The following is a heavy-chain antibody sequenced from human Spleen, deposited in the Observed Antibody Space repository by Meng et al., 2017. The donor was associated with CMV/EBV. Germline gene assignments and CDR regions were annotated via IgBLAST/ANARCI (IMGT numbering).Heavy chain of an antibody. J-gene: IGHJ3*02. CDR1: GGSISTTNC. CDR2: INHSGST. V-gene: IGHV4-4*02. D-gene: IGHD6-13*01. CDR3: ARGGWSSSWYGAFDI. Sequence: SETLSLTCAVSGGSISTTNCWSWVRQPPGKGLEWIGEINHSGSTKYNPSLKSRVTISIDTSKNQFSLKLSSVTAADTAVYYCARGGWSSSWYGAFDIWGQGTMVTVSS.